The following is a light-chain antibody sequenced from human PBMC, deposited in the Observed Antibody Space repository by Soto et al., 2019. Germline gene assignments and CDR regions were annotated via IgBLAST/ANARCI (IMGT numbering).Light chain of an antibody. CDR3: QQYGSSPGGT. CDR1: QSVTNSY. V-gene: IGKV3-20*01. CDR2: GAS. Sequence: EIVLTQSPGTLSLSPGERATPSCRASQSVTNSYLAWYQQKPGQAPRLLIYGASSRATGIPDRFSGSGSGTDFTLTISRLEPEDFEVYYCQQYGSSPGGTFGQGTKV. J-gene: IGKJ1*01.